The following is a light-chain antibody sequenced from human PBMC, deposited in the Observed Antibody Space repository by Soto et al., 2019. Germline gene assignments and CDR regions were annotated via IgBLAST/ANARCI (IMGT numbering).Light chain of an antibody. J-gene: IGKJ1*01. CDR3: QHYNSYSEA. Sequence: ILLTQSPSSLSASVGDRVTITCRASQDIRNNLGWYQQKPGKAPKLLIYKASTLKSGVPSRFSGSGSGTEFTLTISSLQPDDFATYYCQHYNSYSEAFGQGTKVDIK. V-gene: IGKV1-5*03. CDR2: KAS. CDR1: QDIRNN.